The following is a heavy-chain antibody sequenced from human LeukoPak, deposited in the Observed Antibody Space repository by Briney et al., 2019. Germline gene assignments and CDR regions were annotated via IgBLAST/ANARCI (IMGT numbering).Heavy chain of an antibody. V-gene: IGHV3-49*04. CDR1: GFTFGDYA. J-gene: IGHJ3*02. D-gene: IGHD6-6*01. CDR3: TSPLGRIAALGPEDAFDI. CDR2: IRSKAYGGTT. Sequence: GGSLRLSCTASGFTFGDYAMSWVRQAPGKGLEWVGFIRSKAYGGTTEYAASVKGRFTISRDDSKSIAYLQMNSLKTEDTAVYNCTSPLGRIAALGPEDAFDIWGQGTMVTVSS.